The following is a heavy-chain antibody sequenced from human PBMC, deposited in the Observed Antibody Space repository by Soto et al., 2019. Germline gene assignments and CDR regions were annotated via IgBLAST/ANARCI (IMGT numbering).Heavy chain of an antibody. D-gene: IGHD3-22*01. V-gene: IGHV1-69*12. CDR1: GGTFSSYT. CDR3: ARQGESSGSYYYGMDV. J-gene: IGHJ6*02. CDR2: IIPIFGTA. Sequence: QVQLMQSGAEVKKPGSSVKVSCKASGGTFSSYTISWVRQAPGQGLEWMGGIIPIFGTANYAQRFQGRVTINADESTSTAYMELSSLTSEDTAVYYCARQGESSGSYYYGMDVWGQGPTVIVSS.